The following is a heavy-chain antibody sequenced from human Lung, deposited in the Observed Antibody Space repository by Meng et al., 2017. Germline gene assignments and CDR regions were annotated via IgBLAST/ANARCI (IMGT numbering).Heavy chain of an antibody. V-gene: IGHV4-34*01. D-gene: IGHD4-11*01. J-gene: IGHJ4*02. CDR2: INHSGST. CDR3: ARGPTTMAHDFDY. Sequence: QVQQQQWGAVRLTPSETLSLTCVVSGGSFSDYYWSWIRQPPGKGLEWIGEINHSGSTNYNPSLESRATISVDTSQNNLSLKLSSVTAADSAVYYCARGPTTMAHDFDYWGQGTLVTVSS. CDR1: GGSFSDYY.